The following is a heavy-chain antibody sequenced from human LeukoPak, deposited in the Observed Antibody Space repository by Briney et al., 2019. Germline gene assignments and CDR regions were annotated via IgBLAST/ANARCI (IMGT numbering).Heavy chain of an antibody. Sequence: PGGSLRLSCAASGATLHSFAMSWVRQAPGKGLEWLAVTSGTEDSTHYADSVRGRFIIPTDSSKKSLYLQMNSLRAEDTAVYYCTKDLMTGFSSGWYFGYWGLGTLVTVSS. CDR3: TKDLMTGFSSGWYFGY. CDR1: GATLHSFA. CDR2: TSGTEDST. D-gene: IGHD6-19*01. J-gene: IGHJ4*02. V-gene: IGHV3-23*01.